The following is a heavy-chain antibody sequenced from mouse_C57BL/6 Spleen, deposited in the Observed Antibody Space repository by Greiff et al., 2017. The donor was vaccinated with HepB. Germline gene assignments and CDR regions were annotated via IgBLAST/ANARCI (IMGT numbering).Heavy chain of an antibody. V-gene: IGHV1-69*01. J-gene: IGHJ4*01. CDR2: IDPSDSYT. CDR3: ARYYYGSSPYYAMDY. Sequence: QVQLQQPGAELVMPGASVKLSCKASGYTFTSYWMHWVKQRPGQGLEWIGEIDPSDSYTNYNQKFKGKSTLTVDTSSSTAYMQLSSLTSEDSAVYYCARYYYGSSPYYAMDYWGQGTSVTVSS. D-gene: IGHD1-1*01. CDR1: GYTFTSYW.